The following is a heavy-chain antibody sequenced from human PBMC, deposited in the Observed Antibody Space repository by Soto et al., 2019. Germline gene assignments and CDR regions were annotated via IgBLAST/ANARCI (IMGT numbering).Heavy chain of an antibody. D-gene: IGHD1-26*01. J-gene: IGHJ6*02. V-gene: IGHV1-2*02. Sequence: QVQLVQSGAEVKRPGASEKVTCEASGYTLIDYYIHWVRQAPGQGLEWLGWINPKNGDTKTTQNFQGRVTLTRDTSISAAYMEISRLRSDDTAVYYCARSSGGHSFNGMDVWGQGTSVTVSS. CDR2: INPKNGDT. CDR1: GYTLIDYY. CDR3: ARSSGGHSFNGMDV.